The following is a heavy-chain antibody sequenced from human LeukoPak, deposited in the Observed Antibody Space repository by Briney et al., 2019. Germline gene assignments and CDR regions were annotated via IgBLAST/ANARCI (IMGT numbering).Heavy chain of an antibody. Sequence: SETLSLTCTVSGGSISNYYWSWIRQPPGKGLEWIGYIYYSGSTNYNPSLKSRVTISVDTSKNQFSLKLSSVTAADTAVYYCARESANYYGSGSYQYYFDYWGQGTLVTVSS. D-gene: IGHD3-10*01. J-gene: IGHJ4*02. CDR2: IYYSGST. CDR3: ARESANYYGSGSYQYYFDY. CDR1: GGSISNYY. V-gene: IGHV4-59*01.